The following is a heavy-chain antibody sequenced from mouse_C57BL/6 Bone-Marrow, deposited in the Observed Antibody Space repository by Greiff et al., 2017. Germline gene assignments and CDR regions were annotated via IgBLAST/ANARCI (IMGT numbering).Heavy chain of an antibody. CDR2: IDPSDSYT. D-gene: IGHD2-4*01. Sequence: QVQLQQPGAELVRPGTSVKLSCKASGYTFTSYWMHWVKQRPGQGLEWIGVIDPSDSYTNYNQKFKGKATLTVDTSSSTAYMQLSSLTSEDSAVYYCASWVYYDDDGYAMDYWGQGTSVTVSS. CDR3: ASWVYYDDDGYAMDY. J-gene: IGHJ4*01. V-gene: IGHV1-59*01. CDR1: GYTFTSYW.